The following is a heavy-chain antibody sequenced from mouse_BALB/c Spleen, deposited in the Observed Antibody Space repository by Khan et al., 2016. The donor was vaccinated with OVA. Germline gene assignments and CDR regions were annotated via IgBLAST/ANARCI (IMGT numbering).Heavy chain of an antibody. Sequence: EVELVESGGDLVKPGGSLKLSCAASGFTFSSYGMSWVRQTPDKRLEWVATISSDGRYTYYPDSVKGRFTISRDNVKNTLYLQMSSLKSEDTAMYYCASHLTGSLAYWGQGTLVTVSA. CDR2: ISSDGRYT. J-gene: IGHJ3*01. CDR1: GFTFSSYG. CDR3: ASHLTGSLAY. V-gene: IGHV5-6*01. D-gene: IGHD4-1*01.